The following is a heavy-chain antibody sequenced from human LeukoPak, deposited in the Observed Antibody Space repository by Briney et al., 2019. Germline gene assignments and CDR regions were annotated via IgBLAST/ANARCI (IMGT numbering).Heavy chain of an antibody. CDR3: VRGFWAAAGTVDY. V-gene: IGHV3-48*03. CDR2: ISSSGSTI. D-gene: IGHD6-13*01. CDR1: GFTFSSYE. Sequence: PGGSLRLSCAASGFTFSSYEMNWVRQAPGKGLEWVSYISSSGSTIYYADSVKGRFTISRDNAKNSLYLQMNSLRAEDTAVYYCVRGFWAAAGTVDYWGQGTLVTVSS. J-gene: IGHJ4*02.